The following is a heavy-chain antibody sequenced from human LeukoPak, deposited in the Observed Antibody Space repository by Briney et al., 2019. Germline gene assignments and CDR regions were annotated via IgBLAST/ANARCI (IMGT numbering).Heavy chain of an antibody. CDR1: GGSISSSNW. D-gene: IGHD3-22*01. CDR3: AKGSYYDSSGSFYFDY. Sequence: SGTLSLTCAVSGGSISSSNWWSWVRQPPGKGLEWIGEIYHSGSTNYNPSLKSRVTISVDKSKNQFSLKLSSVTAADTAAYYCAKGSYYDSSGSFYFDYWGQGTLVTVSS. V-gene: IGHV4-4*02. J-gene: IGHJ4*02. CDR2: IYHSGST.